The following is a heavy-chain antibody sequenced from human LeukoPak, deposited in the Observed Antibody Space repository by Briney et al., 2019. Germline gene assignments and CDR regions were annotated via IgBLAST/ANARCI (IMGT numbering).Heavy chain of an antibody. CDR2: ISGSGGST. CDR3: AKARHYVLGGRDGMDV. Sequence: PGGSLRLSCAASGFTFSSYAMSWVRQAPGKGLEWVSAISGSGGSTYYADSVKGRFTISRDNSKNTLYLQMNSLRAEDTAVYYCAKARHYVLGGRDGMDVWGQGTTVTVSS. CDR1: GFTFSSYA. J-gene: IGHJ6*02. D-gene: IGHD3-10*02. V-gene: IGHV3-23*01.